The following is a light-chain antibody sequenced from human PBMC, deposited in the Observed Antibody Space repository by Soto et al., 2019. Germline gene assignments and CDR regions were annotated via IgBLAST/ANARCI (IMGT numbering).Light chain of an antibody. CDR3: ETWVSNTYV. Sequence: QLVLTQSSSASASLGSSVKLTCTLSSGHSSYIIAWHQQQPGKAPRYLMKLESSGSHNTGSGVPDRFSGSSSGADRYLTISNLQFEDEADYYCETWVSNTYVFGTGTKVTVL. CDR2: LESSGSH. J-gene: IGLJ1*01. V-gene: IGLV4-60*02. CDR1: SGHSSYI.